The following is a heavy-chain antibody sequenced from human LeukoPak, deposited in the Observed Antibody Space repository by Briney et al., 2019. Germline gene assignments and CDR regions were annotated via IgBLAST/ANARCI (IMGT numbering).Heavy chain of an antibody. D-gene: IGHD2/OR15-2a*01. J-gene: IGHJ3*02. CDR3: ARHSSTTALFHAFDI. Sequence: GGSLRLSCAASGFTVSSNYMSWVRQAPGKGLEWVSVIYTGGSTHSADSVKGRFTISRDNSRSTLYLQMNSLRVEDTAVYYCARHSSTTALFHAFDIWGQGTMVIVSS. CDR2: IYTGGST. CDR1: GFTVSSNY. V-gene: IGHV3-53*01.